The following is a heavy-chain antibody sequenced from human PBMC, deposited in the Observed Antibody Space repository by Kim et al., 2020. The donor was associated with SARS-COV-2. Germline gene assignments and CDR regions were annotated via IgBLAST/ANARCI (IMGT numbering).Heavy chain of an antibody. CDR1: GGSISSGGYY. CDR3: ARPYGDYGAFDI. J-gene: IGHJ3*02. D-gene: IGHD4-17*01. V-gene: IGHV4-31*03. CDR2: IYYSGST. Sequence: SETLSLTCTVSGGSISSGGYYWSWIRQHPGKGLEWIGYIYYSGSTYYNPSLKSRVTISVDTSKNQFSLKLSSVTAADTAVYYCARPYGDYGAFDIWGQGTMVTVSS.